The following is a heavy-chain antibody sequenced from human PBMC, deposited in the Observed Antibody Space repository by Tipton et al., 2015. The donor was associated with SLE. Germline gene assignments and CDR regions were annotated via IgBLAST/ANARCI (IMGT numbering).Heavy chain of an antibody. CDR1: GFTFSSYA. Sequence: SLRLSCAASGFTFSSYAMHWVRQAPGKGLEWVAVISYDGSNKYYADSVKGRFTISRDNSKNTLYLQMNSLRAEDTAVYYCARGGYSSSPDAFDIWGQGTMVTVSS. D-gene: IGHD6-6*01. CDR2: ISYDGSNK. J-gene: IGHJ3*02. V-gene: IGHV3-30-3*01. CDR3: ARGGYSSSPDAFDI.